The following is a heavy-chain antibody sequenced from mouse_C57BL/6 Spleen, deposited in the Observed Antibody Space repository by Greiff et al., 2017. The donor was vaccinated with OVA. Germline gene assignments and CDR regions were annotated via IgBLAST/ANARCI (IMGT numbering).Heavy chain of an antibody. V-gene: IGHV1-80*01. CDR2: IYPGDGDT. D-gene: IGHD1-1*01. CDR1: GYAFSSYW. J-gene: IGHJ1*03. CDR3: ARSGITTVVATDWYFDV. Sequence: QVQLKESGAELVKPGASVKISCKASGYAFSSYWMNWVKQRPGKGLEWIGQIYPGDGDTNYNGKFKGKATLTADKSSSTAYMQLSSLTSEDSAVYFCARSGITTVVATDWYFDVWGTGTTVTVSS.